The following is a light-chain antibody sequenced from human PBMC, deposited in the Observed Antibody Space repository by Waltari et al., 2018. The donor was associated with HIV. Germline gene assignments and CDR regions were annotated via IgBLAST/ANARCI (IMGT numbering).Light chain of an antibody. CDR1: QSVSSD. CDR2: GAS. CDR3: QQYNNWPPWT. Sequence: ATLSVSPGERATLSCRASQSVSSDLAWYQQKPGQAPRLLIYGASTRATGIPARFSGSGSGTEFTLTISSLQSEDFAVYYCQQYNNWPPWTFGQGTKVEIK. J-gene: IGKJ1*01. V-gene: IGKV3-15*01.